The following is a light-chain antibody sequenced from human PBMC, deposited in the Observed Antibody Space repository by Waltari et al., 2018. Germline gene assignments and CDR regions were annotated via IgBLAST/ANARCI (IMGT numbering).Light chain of an antibody. CDR2: LVS. Sequence: DIVMTQTPLSLPVTPGEPASISCRSSQSLLHSNGYTYLFWYLQKPGQSPQLLIYLVSNRASGVPDRFSGSGSGTDFTLKISRVEAEDVGVYYCMQGKEIPRTFGQGTNVEIK. V-gene: IGKV2-28*01. CDR1: QSLLHSNGYTY. CDR3: MQGKEIPRT. J-gene: IGKJ1*01.